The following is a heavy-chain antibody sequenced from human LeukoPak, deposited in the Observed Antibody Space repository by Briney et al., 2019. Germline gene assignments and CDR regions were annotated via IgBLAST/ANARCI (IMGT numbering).Heavy chain of an antibody. CDR2: IYYSGST. CDR3: ARTLRYFDWLPAGETDY. Sequence: SETLSLTCTVSGGSISSSSYYWGWIRQPPGKGLEWIGSIYYSGSTYYNPSLKSRVTISVDTSKNQFSLNLSSVTAADTAVYYCARTLRYFDWLPAGETDYWGQGTLVTVSS. J-gene: IGHJ4*02. CDR1: GGSISSSSYY. D-gene: IGHD3-9*01. V-gene: IGHV4-39*01.